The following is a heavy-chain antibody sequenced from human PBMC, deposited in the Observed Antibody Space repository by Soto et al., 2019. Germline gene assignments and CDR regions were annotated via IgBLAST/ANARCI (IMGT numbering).Heavy chain of an antibody. CDR2: ISAYNGNT. Sequence: QVQLVQSGAEVKKPGASVKVSCKASGYTFTSYGISWVRQAPGQGLEWMGWISAYNGNTNYAQKLQGRVTMTTDTSTSTAYMELRSLRSDDTAVYYCARVGYHYDSSGFNYYYYGMDVWGQGTTVTVSS. CDR1: GYTFTSYG. CDR3: ARVGYHYDSSGFNYYYYGMDV. D-gene: IGHD3-22*01. V-gene: IGHV1-18*01. J-gene: IGHJ6*02.